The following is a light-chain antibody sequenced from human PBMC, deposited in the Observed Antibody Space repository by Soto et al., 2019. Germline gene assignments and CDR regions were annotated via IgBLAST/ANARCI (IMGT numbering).Light chain of an antibody. CDR1: SNDVGSSNL. CDR3: CSFAHTRVL. V-gene: IGLV2-23*01. CDR2: EDT. J-gene: IGLJ3*02. Sequence: QSALTQPASVSGSPGQSITISCTGPSNDVGSSNLVSWYQQHPGKAPKLIIYEDTKRPSGVSNRFSGSKSGNTASLTVSALQAEDEADYYCCSFAHTRVLFSGGTKLTVL.